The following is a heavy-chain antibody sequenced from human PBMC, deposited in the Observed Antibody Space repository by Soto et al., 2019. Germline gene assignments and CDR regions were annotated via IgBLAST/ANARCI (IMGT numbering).Heavy chain of an antibody. J-gene: IGHJ5*02. Sequence: QVQLVQSGAEVKKPGSSVKVSCKASGGTFSSYGISWLRQPPGQGLEWMGGIIPIFATANYAQKFQGRVTITADESTSTAYMELSSLRSEDTAVYYCARSSPNCTNGVCYGMRWFDPWGQGNLVTVSS. CDR2: IIPIFATA. CDR1: GGTFSSYG. D-gene: IGHD2-8*01. CDR3: ARSSPNCTNGVCYGMRWFDP. V-gene: IGHV1-69*01.